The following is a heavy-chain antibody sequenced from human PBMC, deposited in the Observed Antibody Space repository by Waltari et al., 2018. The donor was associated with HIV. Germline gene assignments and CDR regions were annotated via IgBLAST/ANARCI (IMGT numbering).Heavy chain of an antibody. V-gene: IGHV5-51*01. D-gene: IGHD3-10*01. CDR3: ARRGEAGRYYYYQYMDV. J-gene: IGHJ6*03. Sequence: EVQLVQSGAEVKQPGESLRISCKGSGYTFPSYWIGWVRQMPGKGLEWMGFIFPGDAWTIYSPSFQGQGTISADKSSNSFFLEWGSVKASDTAIYYCARRGEAGRYYYYQYMDVWGKGTAVTVSS. CDR2: IFPGDAWT. CDR1: GYTFPSYW.